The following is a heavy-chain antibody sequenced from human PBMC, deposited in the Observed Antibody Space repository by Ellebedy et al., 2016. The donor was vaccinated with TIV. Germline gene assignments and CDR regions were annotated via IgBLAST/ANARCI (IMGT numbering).Heavy chain of an antibody. J-gene: IGHJ5*02. CDR3: ARGYSSGWYRSYWFDP. CDR1: GDSVSSNSAA. D-gene: IGHD6-19*01. V-gene: IGHV6-1*01. Sequence: SQTLSLTCAISGDSVSSNSAAWNWIRQSPSRGLEWLGRTYYRSKWYNDYAVSVKSRITINPDTSKNQFSLQLNSVNPEDTAVYYCARGYSSGWYRSYWFDPWGQGTLVTVSS. CDR2: TYYRSKWYN.